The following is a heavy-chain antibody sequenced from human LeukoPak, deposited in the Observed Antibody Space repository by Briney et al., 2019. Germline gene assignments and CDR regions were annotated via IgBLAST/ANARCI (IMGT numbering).Heavy chain of an antibody. CDR2: ISAYNGNT. CDR1: GYTFTSYG. V-gene: IGHV1-18*01. CDR3: AREPDYYDSSGYQGGFFDY. D-gene: IGHD3-22*01. Sequence: ASVKFSCKASGYTFTSYGISWVRQAPGQGLEWMGWISAYNGNTNYAQKLQGRVTMTTDTSTSTAYMELRSLRSDDTAVYYCAREPDYYDSSGYQGGFFDYWGQGTLVTVSS. J-gene: IGHJ4*02.